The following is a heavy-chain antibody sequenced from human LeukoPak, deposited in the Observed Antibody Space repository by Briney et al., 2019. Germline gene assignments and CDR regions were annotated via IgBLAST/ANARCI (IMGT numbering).Heavy chain of an antibody. CDR2: ITGDSYI. V-gene: IGHV3-21*01. CDR3: ARELSTGILLDY. Sequence: GGSLRLSCAASGFTFSSYAMSWVRQAPGKGLEWVSSITGDSYIYYADSVKGRFTISRDNTKNSLYLQMSSLRVEDTAVYHCARELSTGILLDYWGQGTLVTVSS. J-gene: IGHJ4*02. CDR1: GFTFSSYA.